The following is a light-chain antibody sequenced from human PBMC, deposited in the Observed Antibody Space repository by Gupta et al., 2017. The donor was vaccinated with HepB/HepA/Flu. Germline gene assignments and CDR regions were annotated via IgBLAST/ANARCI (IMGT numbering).Light chain of an antibody. Sequence: SVLTQPPSVSGAPGQRVTIPCPGSSSNIGAGYDVHWYQQLPGTAPKLLIYGNSNRPSGVPDRFSGSKSGTSASLAITGLQAEDEADYYCQSYDSSLSGHWVFGGGTKLTVL. CDR1: SSNIGAGYD. V-gene: IGLV1-40*01. CDR3: QSYDSSLSGHWV. J-gene: IGLJ3*02. CDR2: GNS.